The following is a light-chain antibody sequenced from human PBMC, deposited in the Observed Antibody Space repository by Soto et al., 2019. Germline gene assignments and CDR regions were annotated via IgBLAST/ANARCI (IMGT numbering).Light chain of an antibody. CDR3: AAWDDSLSARWV. J-gene: IGLJ3*02. V-gene: IGLV1-47*01. CDR2: RNN. CDR1: SSNIRSNY. Sequence: QSVLTQPPSASGTPGQRVTISCSGSSSNIRSNYVYWYQQLPGTAPKLLIYRNNQRPSGVPDRFSGSKSGTSASLAISGLRSEDEADYYCAAWDDSLSARWVFGGGTKLTVL.